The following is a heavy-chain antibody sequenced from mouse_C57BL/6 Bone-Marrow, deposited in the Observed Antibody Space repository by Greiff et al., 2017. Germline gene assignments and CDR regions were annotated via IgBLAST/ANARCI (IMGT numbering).Heavy chain of an antibody. J-gene: IGHJ2*01. CDR3: ARSGPLGRSFDY. CDR1: GYTFTSYW. CDR2: IYPTSGRT. Sequence: QVQLQQPGAELVKPGASVQMSCQASGYTFTSYWITWVKPRPGQGLEWIGDIYPTSGRTNHNEKCKFKAILTVDTASNTAYMQLSSLTSEDSAVFYCARSGPLGRSFDYWGQGTTLTVSS. D-gene: IGHD4-1*01. V-gene: IGHV1-55*01.